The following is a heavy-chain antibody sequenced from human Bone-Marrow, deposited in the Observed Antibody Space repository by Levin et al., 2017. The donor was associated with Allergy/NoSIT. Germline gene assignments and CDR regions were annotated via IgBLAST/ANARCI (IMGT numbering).Heavy chain of an antibody. CDR2: IYYSGST. J-gene: IGHJ4*02. V-gene: IGHV4-39*07. CDR1: GGSISSSSYY. Sequence: SETLSLTCTVSGGSISSSSYYWGWIRQPPGTGLEWIGSIYYSGSTYYNPSLKSRVTISVDTSKNQFSLKLSSVTAADTAVYYCAKERVPRYYFDYWGQGTLVTVSS. CDR3: AKERVPRYYFDY.